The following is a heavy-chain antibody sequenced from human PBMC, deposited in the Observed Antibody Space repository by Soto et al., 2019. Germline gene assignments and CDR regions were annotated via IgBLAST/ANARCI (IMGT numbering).Heavy chain of an antibody. CDR1: GGSISSGGYY. CDR3: ASTTAMAPGYFDY. D-gene: IGHD5-18*01. Sequence: TLSLTCTVSGGSISSGGYYWGWIRQHPGKGLEWIGYIYHSGSTYYNPTPKSRVTISVDTSKNQFSLKLSSVTAADTAVYYCASTTAMAPGYFDYWGQGTMVTVS. CDR2: IYHSGST. J-gene: IGHJ4*02. V-gene: IGHV4-31*03.